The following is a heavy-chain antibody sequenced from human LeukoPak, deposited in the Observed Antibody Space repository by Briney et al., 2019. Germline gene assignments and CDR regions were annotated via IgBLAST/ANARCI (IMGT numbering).Heavy chain of an antibody. D-gene: IGHD3-3*01. J-gene: IGHJ5*02. CDR1: GFTFRDYG. V-gene: IGHV4-34*01. CDR2: INHSGST. Sequence: GSLRLSCAASGFTFRDYGMSWVRQPPGKGLEWIGEINHSGSTNYNPSLKSRVTISVDTSKNQFSLKLSSVTAADTAVYYCARGSRVRFLEWFAPSNWFDPWGQGTLVTVSS. CDR3: ARGSRVRFLEWFAPSNWFDP.